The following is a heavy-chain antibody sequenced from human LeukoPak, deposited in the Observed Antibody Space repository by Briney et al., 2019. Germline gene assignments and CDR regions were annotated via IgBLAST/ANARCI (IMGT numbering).Heavy chain of an antibody. D-gene: IGHD3-10*01. J-gene: IGHJ5*02. CDR2: ININGATT. Sequence: PGGSLRLSCAASGFTFSSYAMSWVRQAPGKGLEWVSTININGATTFYADSVKGRFTVSRDNSRNTLFLQMNSLRAEDTAIYFCVRLHYGSGTGNWFDPWGQGTLVTVSS. V-gene: IGHV3-23*01. CDR3: VRLHYGSGTGNWFDP. CDR1: GFTFSSYA.